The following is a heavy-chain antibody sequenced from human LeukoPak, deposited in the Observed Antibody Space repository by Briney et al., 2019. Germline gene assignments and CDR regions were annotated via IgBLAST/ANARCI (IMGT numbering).Heavy chain of an antibody. CDR3: ARAGNSDAPFLDY. CDR1: GFTFSTYT. J-gene: IGHJ4*02. Sequence: GGSLRLSCAASGFTFSTYTMHWVRQGPGKGLNWVAVISYDGSHKYYADSVKGRFAISRDISKNTLYLQMDSLRADDTAVYYCARAGNSDAPFLDYWGQGSLVTVSS. D-gene: IGHD2/OR15-2a*01. V-gene: IGHV3-30*09. CDR2: ISYDGSHK.